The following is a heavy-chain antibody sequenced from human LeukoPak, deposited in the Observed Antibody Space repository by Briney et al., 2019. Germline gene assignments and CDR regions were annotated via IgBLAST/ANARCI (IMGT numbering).Heavy chain of an antibody. CDR2: IHYSGST. CDR3: ARGRGSYFDY. V-gene: IGHV4-59*01. CDR1: GDSISSYY. D-gene: IGHD3-16*01. J-gene: IGHJ4*02. Sequence: SETLSLTCTVSGDSISSYYWHWIRQPPGKRLEWIGYIHYSGSTNYNPSFKSRLVTSVDTSKNQFSLRLSSVTAADTAVYYCARGRGSYFDYWGQGTLVTVSS.